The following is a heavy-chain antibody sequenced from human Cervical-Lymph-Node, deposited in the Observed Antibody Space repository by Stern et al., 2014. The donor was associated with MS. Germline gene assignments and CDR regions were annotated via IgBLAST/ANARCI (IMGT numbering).Heavy chain of an antibody. Sequence: VQLVESGAGVKKPGASVKVSCKASGYTFTSYYMNWVRQAPGQGLEWMGIISPSGGSTCYAQKFQGRVTMTRDTSTSTVYMELSSLRSEDTAVYYCASGSWYSTFGFDPWGQGTLVTVSS. CDR2: ISPSGGST. CDR1: GYTFTSYY. CDR3: ASGSWYSTFGFDP. D-gene: IGHD6-13*01. J-gene: IGHJ5*02. V-gene: IGHV1-46*01.